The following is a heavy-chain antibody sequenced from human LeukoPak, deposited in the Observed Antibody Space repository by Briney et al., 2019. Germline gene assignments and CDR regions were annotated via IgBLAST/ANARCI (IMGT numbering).Heavy chain of an antibody. CDR2: ISSSSSYI. Sequence: PGGSLRLSCVASGFTFRSYAMNWVRQAPGKGLEWVSSISSSSSYIYYADSVKGRSTISRDNAKNSLYLQMNSLRAEDTAVYYCARGYEQWLDYWGQGTLVTVSS. CDR1: GFTFRSYA. V-gene: IGHV3-21*01. CDR3: ARGYEQWLDY. D-gene: IGHD6-19*01. J-gene: IGHJ4*02.